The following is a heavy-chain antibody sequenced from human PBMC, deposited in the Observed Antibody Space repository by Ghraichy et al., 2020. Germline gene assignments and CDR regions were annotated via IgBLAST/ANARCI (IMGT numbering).Heavy chain of an antibody. CDR3: ARRGGGTYYDYVWGSFYGMDV. CDR1: GGSISSSSYY. Sequence: SQTLSLTCTVSGGSISSSSYYWGWIRQPPGKGLEWIGSIYYSGSTYYNPSLKSRVTISVDTSKNQFSLKLSSVTAADTAVYYCARRGGGTYYDYVWGSFYGMDVWGQGTTVTVSS. J-gene: IGHJ6*02. CDR2: IYYSGST. D-gene: IGHD3-16*01. V-gene: IGHV4-39*01.